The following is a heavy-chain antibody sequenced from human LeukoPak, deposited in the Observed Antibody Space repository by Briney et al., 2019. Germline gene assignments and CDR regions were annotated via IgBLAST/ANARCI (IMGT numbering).Heavy chain of an antibody. CDR2: ISGSGGST. Sequence: GGSLRLSCAASGFTFSSYAMSWVRQAPGKGLEWVSAISGSGGSTYYADSVEGRFTISRDNSKNTLYLQMNSLRAEDTAVYYCAKWLGFGELSNGYGMDVWGQGTTVTVSS. CDR1: GFTFSSYA. V-gene: IGHV3-23*01. D-gene: IGHD3-10*01. J-gene: IGHJ6*02. CDR3: AKWLGFGELSNGYGMDV.